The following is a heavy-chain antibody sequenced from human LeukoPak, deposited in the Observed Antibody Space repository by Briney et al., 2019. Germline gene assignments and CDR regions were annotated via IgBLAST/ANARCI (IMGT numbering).Heavy chain of an antibody. D-gene: IGHD3-22*01. CDR1: GFTFDNYA. CDR2: LSSSISYI. Sequence: PGGSLRLSCAASGFTFDNYAMHWVRQAPGKGLEWVSSLSSSISYIYYADSVKGRFTISRDNVKNSLYLQMNSLRAEDTAVYYCARGPTYYDSSGFYSEYWGQGTLVTVSS. CDR3: ARGPTYYDSSGFYSEY. V-gene: IGHV3-21*01. J-gene: IGHJ4*02.